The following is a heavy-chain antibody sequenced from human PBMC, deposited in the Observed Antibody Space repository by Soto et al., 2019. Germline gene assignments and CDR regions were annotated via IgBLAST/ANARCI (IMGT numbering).Heavy chain of an antibody. CDR1: GFTFSSYG. J-gene: IGHJ6*02. Sequence: QVQLVESGGGVVQPGRSLRLSCAASGFTFSSYGMHWVREAPGKGLERVAVIWYDGSNKYYADSVKGRFTISRDNSKNTLYLQVNSLGAEDTAVYYCAREPGGGDGYIFWYYGMDVWGQGATVTVSS. CDR3: AREPGGGDGYIFWYYGMDV. V-gene: IGHV3-33*01. CDR2: IWYDGSNK. D-gene: IGHD2-21*01.